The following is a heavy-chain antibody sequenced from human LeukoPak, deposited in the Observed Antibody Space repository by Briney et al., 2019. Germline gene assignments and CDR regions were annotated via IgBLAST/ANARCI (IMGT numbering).Heavy chain of an antibody. J-gene: IGHJ6*02. CDR3: ARDDTDIVVVPAALYYYYYGMDV. V-gene: IGHV3-30*04. CDR1: GFTFSSNA. Sequence: PGGSLRLSCAASGFTFSSNAMHWVRQAPGKGLEWVAVISYDGSNKYYADSVKGRFTISRDNSKNTLYLQMNSLRAEDTAVYYCARDDTDIVVVPAALYYYYYGMDVWGQGTTVTVSS. CDR2: ISYDGSNK. D-gene: IGHD2-2*01.